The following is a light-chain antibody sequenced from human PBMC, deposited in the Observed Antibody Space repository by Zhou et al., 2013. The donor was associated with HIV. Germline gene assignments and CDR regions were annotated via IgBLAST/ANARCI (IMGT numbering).Light chain of an antibody. Sequence: IVLTQSPGTLSLAVGDRATLSCRASRSIAKNYVAWYQQKTGQAPRLLISDSSNRAPGVPDRFSGSGSGTDFTLTISRLEPEDFAVYYCQHYDNSRFTFGQGTRL. CDR3: QHYDNSRFT. CDR1: RSIAKNY. J-gene: IGKJ5*01. CDR2: DSS. V-gene: IGKV3-20*01.